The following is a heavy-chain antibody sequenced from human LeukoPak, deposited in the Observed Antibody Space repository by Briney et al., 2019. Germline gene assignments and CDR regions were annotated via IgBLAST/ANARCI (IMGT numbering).Heavy chain of an antibody. CDR1: GYSFTGYY. CDR2: INPNSGGP. CDR3: AREYSYGYYFDS. J-gene: IGHJ4*02. Sequence: GASVKVSCKASGYSFTGYYLHWVRQPPGQGLEWMGRINPNSGGPNFAQNFQGRVTMTRDTSITTAYMELSGLRSDDTAVYYCAREYSYGYYFDSWGQGTLVTVSS. D-gene: IGHD5-18*01. V-gene: IGHV1-2*06.